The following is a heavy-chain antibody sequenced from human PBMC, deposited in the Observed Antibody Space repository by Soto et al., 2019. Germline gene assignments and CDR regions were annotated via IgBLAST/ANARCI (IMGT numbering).Heavy chain of an antibody. Sequence: QVQLVQSGPEVKKPGASVKVSCKTSGYTFTSYGISWVRQAPGQGLEWMGWISTYNGNTNYTQKLQGRVTMTTDTATSTAYMELRSLRSDDTAVYYSARDIVVVPAATPSFVDFWGQGTLVTVSS. CDR2: ISTYNGNT. J-gene: IGHJ4*02. V-gene: IGHV1-18*01. CDR1: GYTFTSYG. CDR3: ARDIVVVPAATPSFVDF. D-gene: IGHD2-2*02.